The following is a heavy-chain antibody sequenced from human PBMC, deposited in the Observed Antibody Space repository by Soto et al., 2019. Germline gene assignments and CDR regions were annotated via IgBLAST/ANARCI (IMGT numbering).Heavy chain of an antibody. CDR1: GFSLSTSGVG. CDR3: ARHMTTVGYFDY. J-gene: IGHJ4*02. CDR2: VYWDDDK. D-gene: IGHD4-17*01. Sequence: QITLKESGPTLVKPTQTLTLTCTLSGFSLSTSGVGVGWISQPPGKALEWLALVYWDDDKRYSPSLKSRLTITTDTSKNQVDLRMANMDPVDTATYYCARHMTTVGYFDYWGQGTLVTVSS. V-gene: IGHV2-5*02.